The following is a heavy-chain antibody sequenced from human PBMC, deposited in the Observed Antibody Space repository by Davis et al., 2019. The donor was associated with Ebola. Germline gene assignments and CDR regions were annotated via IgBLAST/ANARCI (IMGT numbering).Heavy chain of an antibody. D-gene: IGHD2-2*02. CDR2: INSDGSST. Sequence: GESLKISCAASGFTFSSYWMHWVRQAPGKGLVWVSRINSDGSSTSYADSVKGRFTISRDNAKNTLYLQMNSLRAEDTAVYYCAREGCSSTSCYTSPYYYYGMDVWGQGTTVTVSS. CDR1: GFTFSSYW. J-gene: IGHJ6*02. CDR3: AREGCSSTSCYTSPYYYYGMDV. V-gene: IGHV3-74*01.